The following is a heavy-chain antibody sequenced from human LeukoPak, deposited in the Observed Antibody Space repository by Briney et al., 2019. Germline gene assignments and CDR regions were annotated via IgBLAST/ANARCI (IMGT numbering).Heavy chain of an antibody. V-gene: IGHV4-59*08. D-gene: IGHD2-21*02. Sequence: PSETLSLTCTVSGGSISSYYWSWIRQPPGKGLEWIGYIYYSGSTNHNPSLKSRVTISVDTSKNQFSLKLSSVTAADMAVYYCARRVTVAFDIWGQGTMVTVSS. J-gene: IGHJ3*02. CDR3: ARRVTVAFDI. CDR1: GGSISSYY. CDR2: IYYSGST.